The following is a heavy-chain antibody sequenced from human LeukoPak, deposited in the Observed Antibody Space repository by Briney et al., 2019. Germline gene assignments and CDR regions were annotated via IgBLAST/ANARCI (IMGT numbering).Heavy chain of an antibody. V-gene: IGHV4-34*01. CDR3: ARGRRWSRKGFDP. J-gene: IGHJ5*02. Sequence: PSENLSLTCAVYGGSFSGYYWSWIRQPPGKGLEWIGEINHSGSTNYNPSLKSRVTISVDTSKNQFSLKLSSVTAADTAVYYCARGRRWSRKGFDPWGQGTLVTVSS. D-gene: IGHD4-23*01. CDR1: GGSFSGYY. CDR2: INHSGST.